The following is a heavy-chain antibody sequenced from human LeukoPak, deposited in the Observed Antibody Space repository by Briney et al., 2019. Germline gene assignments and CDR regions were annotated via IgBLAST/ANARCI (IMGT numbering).Heavy chain of an antibody. J-gene: IGHJ4*02. CDR3: ARRVVAGDYFFDY. Sequence: GASLKISCKASGYTFITYWIAWVRQVPGKGLEWMGIIYLGDSDARYSPSFQGQVTISVDKSIDTAYLQWSSLKASDTAMYYCARRVVAGDYFFDYWGQGTLVTVSS. CDR2: IYLGDSDA. V-gene: IGHV5-51*01. D-gene: IGHD6-19*01. CDR1: GYTFITYW.